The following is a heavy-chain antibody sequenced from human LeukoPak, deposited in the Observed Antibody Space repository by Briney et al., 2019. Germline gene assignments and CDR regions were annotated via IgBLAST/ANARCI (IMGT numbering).Heavy chain of an antibody. V-gene: IGHV1-69*13. CDR1: GGTFSSYA. J-gene: IGHJ3*02. CDR2: IIPIFGTA. CDR3: ARDPGIAIGAFDI. Sequence: ASVKVSCKASGGTFSSYAISWVRQAPGQGLEWMGGIIPIFGTANYAQKFQGRVTITADESTSTAYMELSSLRSEDTAVYYCARDPGIAIGAFDIWGQGTMVTVSS. D-gene: IGHD6-13*01.